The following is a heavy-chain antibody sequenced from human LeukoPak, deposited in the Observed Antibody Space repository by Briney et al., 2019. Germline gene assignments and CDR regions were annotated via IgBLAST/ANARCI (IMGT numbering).Heavy chain of an antibody. J-gene: IGHJ3*02. Sequence: TGGSLRLSCAASGFTFSSYSMNWVRQAPGKGLEWVSSISSSSSYIYYADSAKGRFTVSRDNAKNSLYLQMNSLRAEDTAVYYCAGGHIVATISDAFDIWGQGTMVTVSS. CDR2: ISSSSSYI. D-gene: IGHD5-12*01. CDR3: AGGHIVATISDAFDI. V-gene: IGHV3-21*01. CDR1: GFTFSSYS.